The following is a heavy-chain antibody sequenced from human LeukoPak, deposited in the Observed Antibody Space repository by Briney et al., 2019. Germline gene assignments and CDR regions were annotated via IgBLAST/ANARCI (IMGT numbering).Heavy chain of an antibody. D-gene: IGHD2-15*01. CDR2: ISYDGSNK. CDR1: GFTFSSYA. J-gene: IGHJ6*03. V-gene: IGHV3-30-3*01. CDR3: AKVVAAINPYYYMDV. Sequence: GRPLRLSCAASGFTFSSYAMHWVRQAPGKGLEWVAVISYDGSNKYYADSVKGRFTISRDNSKNTLYLQMNSLRAEDTAVYYCAKVVAAINPYYYMDVWGKGTTVTVSS.